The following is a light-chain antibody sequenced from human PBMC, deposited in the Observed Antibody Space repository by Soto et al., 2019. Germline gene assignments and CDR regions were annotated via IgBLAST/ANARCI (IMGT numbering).Light chain of an antibody. CDR2: GAS. Sequence: DIQLTQSPSFLSASVGDRVTITCRASQGISSYLAWYQQKPGKAPKLLIYGASTLQRGVSSRFSGSGSWTEFTLTISSLQPEDFATYYCQHLKSYPITFGQGTRLEIK. CDR1: QGISSY. J-gene: IGKJ5*01. CDR3: QHLKSYPIT. V-gene: IGKV1-9*01.